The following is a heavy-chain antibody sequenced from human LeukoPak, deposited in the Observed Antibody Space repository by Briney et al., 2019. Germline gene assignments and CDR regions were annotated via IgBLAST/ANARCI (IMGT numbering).Heavy chain of an antibody. CDR3: AKEYGYSSSPLDY. J-gene: IGHJ4*02. V-gene: IGHV3-30*02. D-gene: IGHD6-6*01. CDR1: GFTFSSYG. Sequence: HPGGSLRLSCAASGFTFSSYGMHWVRQASGKGLEWVAFIRYDGSNKYYADSVKGRFTISRDNSKNTLYLQMNSLRAEDTAVYYCAKEYGYSSSPLDYWGQGTLVTVSS. CDR2: IRYDGSNK.